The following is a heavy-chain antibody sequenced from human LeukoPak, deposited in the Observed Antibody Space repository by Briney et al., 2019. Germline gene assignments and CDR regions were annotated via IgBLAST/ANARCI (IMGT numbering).Heavy chain of an antibody. Sequence: PGGSLRLSCAASGFTFSSYWMSWVRQAPGKGLEWVANIKQDGSEKYYVDSVKGRFTISRDNAKNSLYLQMNSLRAEDTAAYYCARDKIMGASLFDSWGQGSLVTVSS. CDR1: GFTFSSYW. V-gene: IGHV3-7*01. D-gene: IGHD3-16*01. J-gene: IGHJ4*02. CDR3: ARDKIMGASLFDS. CDR2: IKQDGSEK.